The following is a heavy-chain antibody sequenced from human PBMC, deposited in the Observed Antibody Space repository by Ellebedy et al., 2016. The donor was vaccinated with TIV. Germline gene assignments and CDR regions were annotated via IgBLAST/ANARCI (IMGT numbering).Heavy chain of an antibody. CDR2: INPSGGST. CDR3: ASPRRRYYGMDV. V-gene: IGHV1-46*01. CDR1: GYTFTNYY. Sequence: ASVKVSCKASGYTFTNYYIHWVRQAPGQGLEWMGIINPSGGSTTYAQKFQGRITMTRDTSTSTVYMELSSLRSEDTAVYYCASPRRRYYGMDVWGQGTTVTVSS. J-gene: IGHJ6*02.